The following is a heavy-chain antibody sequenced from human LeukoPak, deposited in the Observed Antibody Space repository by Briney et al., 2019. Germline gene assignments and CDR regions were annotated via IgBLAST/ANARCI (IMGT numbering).Heavy chain of an antibody. J-gene: IGHJ6*02. Sequence: ASVKVSCKASGYTFTGYYTHWVRQAPGQGLEWMGGINPNRGGTNYAQKFQGWVTMTRDMSISTVYMELSRLRSDDAAVYYCARADYDFHGMDVWGQGTTVTVSS. D-gene: IGHD3-3*01. CDR2: INPNRGGT. V-gene: IGHV1-2*04. CDR1: GYTFTGYY. CDR3: ARADYDFHGMDV.